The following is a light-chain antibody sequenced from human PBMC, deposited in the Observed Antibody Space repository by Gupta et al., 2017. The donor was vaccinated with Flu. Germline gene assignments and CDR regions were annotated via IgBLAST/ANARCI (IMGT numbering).Light chain of an antibody. Sequence: LPKQYAYWDQQKPGQAPVLVLYKDSDRPSPIPERFSGPSSGTTITLAISGVQEEDEADDYCQSSDSSGTLFSRRRKLTVL. CDR2: KDS. CDR3: QSSDSSGTL. CDR1: LPKQY. J-gene: IGLJ2*01. V-gene: IGLV3-25*03.